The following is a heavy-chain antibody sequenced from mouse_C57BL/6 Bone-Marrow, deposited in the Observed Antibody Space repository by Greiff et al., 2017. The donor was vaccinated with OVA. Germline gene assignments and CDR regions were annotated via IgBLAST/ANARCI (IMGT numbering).Heavy chain of an antibody. CDR3: ARDKGYYGPYAMDY. D-gene: IGHD1-2*01. CDR1: GFTFSSYA. V-gene: IGHV5-4*01. J-gene: IGHJ4*01. CDR2: ISDGGSYT. Sequence: EVKLMESGGGLVKPGGSLKLSCAASGFTFSSYAMSWVRQTPEKRLEWVATISDGGSYTYYPDNVKGRFTISRDNAKNNLYLQMSHLKSEDTAMYYSARDKGYYGPYAMDYWGQGTSVTVSS.